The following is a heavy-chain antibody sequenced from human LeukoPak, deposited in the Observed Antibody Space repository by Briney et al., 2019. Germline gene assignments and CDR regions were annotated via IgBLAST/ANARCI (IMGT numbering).Heavy chain of an antibody. CDR3: AKGSSSSCYGCLEY. CDR1: GFTFSSCA. J-gene: IGHJ4*02. CDR2: VCGGGDST. D-gene: IGHD2-2*01. Sequence: GGSVRLSCAASGFTFSSCAMYWIRQAPGKGLEWVSVVCGGGDSTYYADSVKGRFTISRDDLKNTPYLEMNSLRAEDTAVYYCAKGSSSSCYGCLEYWGQGTLVTVSS. V-gene: IGHV3-23*01.